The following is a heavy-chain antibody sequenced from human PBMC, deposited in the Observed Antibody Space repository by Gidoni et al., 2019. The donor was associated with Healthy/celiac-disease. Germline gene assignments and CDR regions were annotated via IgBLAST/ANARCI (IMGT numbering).Heavy chain of an antibody. J-gene: IGHJ4*02. V-gene: IGHV5-51*01. CDR2: IYPGDSDT. CDR3: ARQQLEGYCTNGVCYPDYYFDY. CDR1: GYSFTSYW. Sequence: EVQLVQSGAEVKKPGESLKISCKGSGYSFTSYWIGWVRQMPGKGLEWMGIIYPGDSDTRYSPSFQGQVTISADKSISTAYLQWSSLKASDTAMYYCARQQLEGYCTNGVCYPDYYFDYWGQGTLVTVSS. D-gene: IGHD2-8*01.